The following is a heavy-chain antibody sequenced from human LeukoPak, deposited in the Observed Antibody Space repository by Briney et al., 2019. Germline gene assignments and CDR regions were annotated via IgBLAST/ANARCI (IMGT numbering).Heavy chain of an antibody. J-gene: IGHJ4*02. V-gene: IGHV3-33*01. CDR3: ARDYGDYPFDY. Sequence: GGSLRLSCAASGFTFSSYGMHWVRQAPGKGLEWVAVIWYDGSNKYYADSVKGRFTISGDNSKNTLYLQMNCLRAEDTAVYYCARDYGDYPFDYWGQGTRVTVSS. D-gene: IGHD4-17*01. CDR2: IWYDGSNK. CDR1: GFTFSSYG.